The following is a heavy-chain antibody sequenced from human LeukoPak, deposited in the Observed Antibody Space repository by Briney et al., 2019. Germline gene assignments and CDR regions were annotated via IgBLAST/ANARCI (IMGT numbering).Heavy chain of an antibody. CDR1: GYTFTNYY. CDR3: AKDLRNSGSPFDY. D-gene: IGHD1-26*01. Sequence: ASVKVSCKASGYTFTNYYMHWVRQAPGQGLEWMGIINPSGGSTSYAQKFQGRVTMTRDMSTSTVYMELSSLRSEDTAVYYCAKDLRNSGSPFDYWGQGTLVTVSS. CDR2: INPSGGST. J-gene: IGHJ4*02. V-gene: IGHV1-46*01.